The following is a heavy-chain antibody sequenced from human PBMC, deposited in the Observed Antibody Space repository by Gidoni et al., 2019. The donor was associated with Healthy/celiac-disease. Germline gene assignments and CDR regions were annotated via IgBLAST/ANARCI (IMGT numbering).Heavy chain of an antibody. CDR2: INAGNGNT. CDR1: GSTFPIHA. Sequence: VQRVPSGAEVKKPGASVKVSCKASGSTFPIHAMHWVRQAPGQRLEWMGWINAGNGNTKYSQKFQGRVTITRDTLAGTAYMELSSLRSEDTAVYYCASDRITMFRGLCNWFDPWGQGTLVTVSS. D-gene: IGHD3-10*01. J-gene: IGHJ5*02. CDR3: ASDRITMFRGLCNWFDP. V-gene: IGHV1-3*01.